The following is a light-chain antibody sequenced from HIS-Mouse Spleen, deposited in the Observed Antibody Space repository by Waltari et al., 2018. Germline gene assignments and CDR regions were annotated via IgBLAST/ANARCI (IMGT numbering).Light chain of an antibody. V-gene: IGLV3-10*01. Sequence: SYELTQPPSVSVSPGQTARITCSGAALPKKYAYWDQQKSGQAPVLVIYEDSKRPSGVHEGFSGSSSGTLATLTISGAQVEDEADYYCYSTDSSGNHRVFGGGTKLTVL. CDR2: EDS. CDR3: YSTDSSGNHRV. CDR1: ALPKKY. J-gene: IGLJ2*01.